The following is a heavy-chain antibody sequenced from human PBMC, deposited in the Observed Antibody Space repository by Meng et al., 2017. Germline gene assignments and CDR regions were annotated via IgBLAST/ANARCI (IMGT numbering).Heavy chain of an antibody. Sequence: SETLSLTCTVPGGSISSYYWSWIRQPPGKGLEWIGYIYYSGSTNYNPSLKSRVTISVDTSNNQFSLKLSSVTAADTAVYYCASAVVRDYYGSGSYYPDAFDIWGQGTMVTVSS. CDR1: GGSISSYY. CDR2: IYYSGST. V-gene: IGHV4-59*01. J-gene: IGHJ3*02. D-gene: IGHD3-10*01. CDR3: ASAVVRDYYGSGSYYPDAFDI.